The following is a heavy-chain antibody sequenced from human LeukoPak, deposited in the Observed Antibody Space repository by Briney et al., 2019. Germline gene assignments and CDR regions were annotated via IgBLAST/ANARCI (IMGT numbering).Heavy chain of an antibody. CDR1: GFTFSSYE. CDR2: ISSSGSTI. V-gene: IGHV3-48*03. Sequence: GGSLRLSCAASGFTFSSYEMNWVRHAPGKGLEWVSYISSSGSTIYYADSVKGRFTISRDNAKNSLYLQMNSLRAEDTAVYYCARDGSADLRYYFDYWGQGTLVTVSS. J-gene: IGHJ4*02. CDR3: ARDGSADLRYYFDY. D-gene: IGHD5-24*01.